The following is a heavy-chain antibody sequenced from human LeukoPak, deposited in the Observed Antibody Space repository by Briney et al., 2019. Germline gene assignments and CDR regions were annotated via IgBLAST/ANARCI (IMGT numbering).Heavy chain of an antibody. D-gene: IGHD6-6*01. CDR3: ARDLIAARPGWFDP. CDR1: GYTFTTYG. Sequence: VASVKVSCKASGYTFTTYGINWVRQAPGQGLEWMEWISAYNGNTDYAQNLQGRVTLTTDTSASTAYMELRSLRSDDTAVYYCARDLIAARPGWFDPWGQGTLVTVSS. J-gene: IGHJ5*02. V-gene: IGHV1-18*01. CDR2: ISAYNGNT.